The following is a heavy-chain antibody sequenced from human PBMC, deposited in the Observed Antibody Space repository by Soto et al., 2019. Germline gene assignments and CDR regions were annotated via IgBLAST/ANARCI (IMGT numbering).Heavy chain of an antibody. CDR1: GGTFSSYA. D-gene: IGHD6-19*01. CDR3: ARTIAVAGTSYYYYGMDV. CDR2: IIPIFGTA. Sequence: QVQLVQSGAEVKKPGSSVKVSCKASGGTFSSYAISWVRQAPGQGLESMGGIIPIFGTANYAQKFQGRVTITADESTSTAYMELSSLRSEDTAVYYCARTIAVAGTSYYYYGMDVWGQGTTVTVSS. V-gene: IGHV1-69*01. J-gene: IGHJ6*02.